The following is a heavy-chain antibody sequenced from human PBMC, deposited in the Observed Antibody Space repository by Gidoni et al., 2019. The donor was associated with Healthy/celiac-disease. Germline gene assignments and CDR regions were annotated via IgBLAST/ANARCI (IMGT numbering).Heavy chain of an antibody. D-gene: IGHD3-22*01. CDR2: ISGSGGST. CDR1: GFTFSSYA. Sequence: EVQLLESGGGLVQPGGSLRRSCGASGFTFSSYAMSWVRQAPGKGLELVSAISGSGGSTYYADSVKGRFTISRDNSKNTLYLQMNSLRAEDTAVYYCAKDLANYYDSSGYFDYWGQGTLVTVSS. CDR3: AKDLANYYDSSGYFDY. V-gene: IGHV3-23*01. J-gene: IGHJ4*02.